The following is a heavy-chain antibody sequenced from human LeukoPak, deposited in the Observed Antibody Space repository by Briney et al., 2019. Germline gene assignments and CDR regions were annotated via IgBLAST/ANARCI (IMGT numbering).Heavy chain of an antibody. Sequence: SETLSLTCAVSGYSISSSYYWGWIRQPPGKGLEWIGSIYHSGSTYYNPFLKSRVTISVDTSKNQFSLKLSSVTAADTAVYYCAREGRQVTQLYGSYIFDYWGQGTLVTVSS. V-gene: IGHV4-38-2*01. D-gene: IGHD4-11*01. CDR3: AREGRQVTQLYGSYIFDY. J-gene: IGHJ4*02. CDR1: GYSISSSYY. CDR2: IYHSGST.